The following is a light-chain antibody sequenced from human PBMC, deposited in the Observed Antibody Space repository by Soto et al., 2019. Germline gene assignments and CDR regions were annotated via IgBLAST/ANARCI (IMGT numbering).Light chain of an antibody. CDR2: DAS. V-gene: IGKV3-15*01. CDR3: QQDNKWPRT. J-gene: IGKJ1*01. Sequence: IVLKLSPATVSVSTEERLTLSCRASQSVSSNLVWYHQKPGQAPRLLIYDASTRATGIPARYSGSGSGTEFNFTISSLQSEDFAVYFCQQDNKWPRTFGQGTKVDI. CDR1: QSVSSN.